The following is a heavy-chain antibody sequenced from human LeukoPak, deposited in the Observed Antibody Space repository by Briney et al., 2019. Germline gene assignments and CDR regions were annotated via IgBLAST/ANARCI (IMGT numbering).Heavy chain of an antibody. CDR2: ISRDSNYI. D-gene: IGHD3-10*01. CDR1: GFTFSTYS. V-gene: IGHV3-21*01. J-gene: IGHJ4*02. CDR3: ASTQRPPFMVRGVRAPFDY. Sequence: PGGSLRLSCAASGFTFSTYSMNWLRQAPGKGLEWVSAISRDSNYIYYADSVKGRFTTSRDNAKNSLYLQMNSLRAEDTAVYYCASTQRPPFMVRGVRAPFDYWGQGTLVTVSS.